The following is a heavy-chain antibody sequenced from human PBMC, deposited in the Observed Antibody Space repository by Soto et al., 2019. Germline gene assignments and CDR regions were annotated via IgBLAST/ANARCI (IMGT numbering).Heavy chain of an antibody. D-gene: IGHD3-10*01. CDR2: ISPSNGNT. CDR3: ARDSALLWYGELFDP. Sequence: ASVKVSCKASGYTFTRYGISWVRQAPGQGLEYMGRISPSNGNTHHAQNVQGRLTMTTDTSSSTAYMELRGLRSDDTAVYYCARDSALLWYGELFDPWGQGTLVTVS. CDR1: GYTFTRYG. J-gene: IGHJ5*02. V-gene: IGHV1-18*01.